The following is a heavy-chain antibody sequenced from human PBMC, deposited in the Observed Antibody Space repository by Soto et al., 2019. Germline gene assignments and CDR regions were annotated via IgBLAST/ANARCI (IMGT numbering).Heavy chain of an antibody. D-gene: IGHD3-10*01. V-gene: IGHV3-13*01. Sequence: EVQLVESGGGLAQPGGSLRLSCAAFGFTYNSYDMHWVRQVPGKGLEWVSSMGGAGAREYAGSVKGRFSISRDNAKNSLYLQMDSLRPGDTAVYYCTRAAFGDGMDLWGQGTPVTVSS. CDR1: GFTYNSYD. CDR2: MGGAGAR. CDR3: TRAAFGDGMDL. J-gene: IGHJ6*02.